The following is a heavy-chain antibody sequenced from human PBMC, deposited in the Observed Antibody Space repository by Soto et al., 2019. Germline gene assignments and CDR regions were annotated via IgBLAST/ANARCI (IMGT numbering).Heavy chain of an antibody. Sequence: GGSLRLSCAASGFTFSSYGMHWVRQAPGKGLEWVAVIWYDGSNKYYADSVKGRFTISRDNSKNTLYLQMNSLRAEDTAVYYCARDEALYYYDSSGYRGLDYWGQGTLVTVSS. CDR2: IWYDGSNK. V-gene: IGHV3-33*01. D-gene: IGHD3-22*01. CDR1: GFTFSSYG. CDR3: ARDEALYYYDSSGYRGLDY. J-gene: IGHJ4*02.